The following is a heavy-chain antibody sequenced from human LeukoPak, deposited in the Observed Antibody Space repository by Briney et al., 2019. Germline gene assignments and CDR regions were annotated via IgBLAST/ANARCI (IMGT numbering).Heavy chain of an antibody. CDR1: DDSITSNTYS. Sequence: SETLSLTCTVSDDSITSNTYSWGWIRPPPGKGLEWVGSTYYSGSTYYHPSLKSRITIYGDTSKNLFSLKLRSVPAADTAVYYCARHRPEGSGWSYYYIGIVLWGQGTTVTVSS. D-gene: IGHD6-19*01. J-gene: IGHJ6*02. V-gene: IGHV4-39*01. CDR3: ARHRPEGSGWSYYYIGIVL. CDR2: TYYSGST.